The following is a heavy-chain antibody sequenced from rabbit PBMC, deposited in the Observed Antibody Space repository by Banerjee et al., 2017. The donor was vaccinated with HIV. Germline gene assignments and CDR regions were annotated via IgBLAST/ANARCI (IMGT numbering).Heavy chain of an antibody. V-gene: IGHV1S45*01. J-gene: IGHJ4*01. CDR3: ARGRAGAINGDYFNF. D-gene: IGHD4-1*01. CDR1: GFTLSSSDY. CDR2: IVAGSSGTT. Sequence: QEQLVESGGGMVQPEGSLTLTCKASGFTLSSSDYMCWVRQAPGKGLEWIGCIVAGSSGTTYYASWAKGRFTISKTSSTMVTLQMTSLTAADTATYFCARGRAGAINGDYFNFWGPGTLVTVS.